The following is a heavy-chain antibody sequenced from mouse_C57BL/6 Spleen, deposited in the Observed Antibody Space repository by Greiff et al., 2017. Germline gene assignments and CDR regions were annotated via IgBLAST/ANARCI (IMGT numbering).Heavy chain of an antibody. CDR1: GFTFRSYA. CDR2: ISSGGDYI. D-gene: IGHD2-4*01. V-gene: IGHV5-9-1*02. Sequence: EVQVVESGEGLVKPGGSLKLSCAASGFTFRSYAMSWVRQTPEKRLEWVAYISSGGDYIYYADTVKGRFTISRDNARNTLYLQMSSLKSEDTAMYYCTRDSYDYAYFDYWGQGTTLTVSS. CDR3: TRDSYDYAYFDY. J-gene: IGHJ2*01.